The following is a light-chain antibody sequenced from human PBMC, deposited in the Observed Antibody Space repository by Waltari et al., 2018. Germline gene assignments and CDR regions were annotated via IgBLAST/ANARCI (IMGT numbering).Light chain of an antibody. CDR1: QDISNY. Sequence: DIQMTQSPSSLSASLGDRITITCQASQDISNYLNWYQQKPGKAPKLLIYDASNLETGVPSRFSGSGSGTKFTLTITSLQPEDIATYFCQQYDNLPRMFGQGTKVQIK. J-gene: IGKJ1*01. CDR2: DAS. CDR3: QQYDNLPRM. V-gene: IGKV1-33*01.